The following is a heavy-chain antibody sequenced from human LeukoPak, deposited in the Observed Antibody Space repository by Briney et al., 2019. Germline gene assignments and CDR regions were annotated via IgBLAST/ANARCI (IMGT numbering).Heavy chain of an antibody. Sequence: HSGGSLRLSCAASGFTFSSYGMHWVRQAPGKGLEWVAVISYDGSNKYYADSVKGRFTISRDNSKNTLYLQMNSLRAEDTAVYYCAKLVGGHDINPFDYWGQGTLVTVSS. CDR3: AKLVGGHDINPFDY. CDR2: ISYDGSNK. V-gene: IGHV3-30*18. D-gene: IGHD5-12*01. CDR1: GFTFSSYG. J-gene: IGHJ4*02.